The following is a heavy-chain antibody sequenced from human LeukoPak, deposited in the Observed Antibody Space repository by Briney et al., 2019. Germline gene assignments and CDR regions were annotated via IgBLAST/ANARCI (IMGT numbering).Heavy chain of an antibody. CDR1: GFTFSNYA. CDR3: ARARAGSVDY. J-gene: IGHJ4*02. D-gene: IGHD3-10*01. CDR2: ISYDGIHK. Sequence: GKSLRLSCAASGFTFSNYAMHWVRQAPGKGLEWVAVISYDGIHKYYADSIKGRFNISRDNSDHTLFLLVASLRPDDTAVYYCARARAGSVDYWGQGTLVTVSS. V-gene: IGHV3-30*04.